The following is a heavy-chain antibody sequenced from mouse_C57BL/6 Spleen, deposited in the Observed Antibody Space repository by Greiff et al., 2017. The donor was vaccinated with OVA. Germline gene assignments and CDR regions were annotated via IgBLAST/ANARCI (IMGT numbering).Heavy chain of an antibody. CDR3: ARWLPSFAY. J-gene: IGHJ3*01. CDR1: GYAFSSSW. D-gene: IGHD2-2*01. V-gene: IGHV1-82*01. CDR2: IYPGDGDT. Sequence: VKLQESGPELVKPGASVKISCKASGYAFSSSWMNWVKQRPGKGLEWIGRIYPGDGDTNYNGKFKGKATLTADKSSSTTYMQLSSLTSEDSAVYFCARWLPSFAYWGQGTLVTVSA.